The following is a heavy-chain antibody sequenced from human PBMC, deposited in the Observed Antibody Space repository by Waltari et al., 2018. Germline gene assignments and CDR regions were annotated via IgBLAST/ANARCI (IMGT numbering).Heavy chain of an antibody. D-gene: IGHD2-15*01. V-gene: IGHV5-51*01. Sequence: EVQLVQSGAEVKKPGESLKISCKASRYIFTNYWIAWVRQMPGKGLEWRGIIYPGDSDTRYSPSFQGQATISADKSITTAYLQWSSLKASDTAIYYCARRAGGFDIWGQGTMVTVSS. J-gene: IGHJ3*02. CDR3: ARRAGGFDI. CDR1: RYIFTNYW. CDR2: IYPGDSDT.